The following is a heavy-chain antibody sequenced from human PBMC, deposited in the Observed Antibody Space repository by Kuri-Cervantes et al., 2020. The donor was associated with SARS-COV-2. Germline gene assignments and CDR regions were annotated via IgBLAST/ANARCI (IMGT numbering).Heavy chain of an antibody. CDR1: GGSISSYY. CDR2: IYYSGST. V-gene: IGHV4-59*08. J-gene: IGHJ6*02. D-gene: IGHD2/OR15-2a*01. Sequence: ESLKISCTVSGGSISSYYWSWIRQPPGKGLEWIGYIYYSGSTNYSPSLKSRVTISVDTSKNHFSLKLSSVTAADTAVYYCARGFPILSPCVMDVWGQGTTVTVSS. CDR3: ARGFPILSPCVMDV.